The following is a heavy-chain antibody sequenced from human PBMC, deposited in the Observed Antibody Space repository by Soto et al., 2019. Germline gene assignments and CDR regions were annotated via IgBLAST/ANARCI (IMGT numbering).Heavy chain of an antibody. Sequence: PGGSLRLSCAASGFTFSSYGMHWVRQAPGKGLEWVAVISYDGSNKYYADSVKGRFTISRDNSKNTLYLQMNSLRAEDTAVYYCAKDCRPASSNWNHPNWFDPWGQGTLVTVSS. CDR2: ISYDGSNK. V-gene: IGHV3-30*18. CDR3: AKDCRPASSNWNHPNWFDP. CDR1: GFTFSSYG. D-gene: IGHD1-1*01. J-gene: IGHJ5*02.